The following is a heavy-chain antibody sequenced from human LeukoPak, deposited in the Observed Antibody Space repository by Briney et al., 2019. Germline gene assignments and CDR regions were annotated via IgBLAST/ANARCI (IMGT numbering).Heavy chain of an antibody. V-gene: IGHV3-21*01. J-gene: IGHJ4*02. D-gene: IGHD2-8*01. CDR1: GFTFSRYS. CDR3: AREGSIVPHQDLDY. CDR2: INSRGSDK. Sequence: GGSLRLSCAASGFTFSRYSMNWVRQAPGKGPEWVSSINSRGSDKYYADSVEGRFTISRDNAKTSLFLQMNSLRAEDTAVYYCAREGSIVPHQDLDYWGQGTLVTVSS.